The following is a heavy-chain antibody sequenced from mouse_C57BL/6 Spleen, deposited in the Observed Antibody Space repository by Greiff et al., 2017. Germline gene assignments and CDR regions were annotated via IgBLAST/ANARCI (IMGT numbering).Heavy chain of an antibody. D-gene: IGHD1-1*01. CDR1: GFTFSSYA. CDR3: TRDYYGSSFDY. Sequence: EVQGVESGEGLVKPGGSQKLSCAASGFTFSSYAMSWVRQTPEKRLEWVAYISSGGDYIYYADTVKGRFTISRDNARNTLYLQMSSLKSEDTAMYYCTRDYYGSSFDYWGQGTTLTVSS. V-gene: IGHV5-9-1*02. CDR2: ISSGGDYI. J-gene: IGHJ2*01.